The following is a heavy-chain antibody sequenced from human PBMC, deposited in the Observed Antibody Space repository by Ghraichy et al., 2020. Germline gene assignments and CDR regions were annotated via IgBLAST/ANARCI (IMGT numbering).Heavy chain of an antibody. D-gene: IGHD6-19*01. Sequence: GGSLRLSCAASGFTFSSYAMSWVRQAPGKGLEWVSAISGSGGSTYYADSVKGRFTISRDNSKNTLYLQMNSLRAEDTAVYYCAKEVDSSGWDYYYMDVWGKGTTVTVSS. V-gene: IGHV3-23*01. CDR2: ISGSGGST. J-gene: IGHJ6*03. CDR1: GFTFSSYA. CDR3: AKEVDSSGWDYYYMDV.